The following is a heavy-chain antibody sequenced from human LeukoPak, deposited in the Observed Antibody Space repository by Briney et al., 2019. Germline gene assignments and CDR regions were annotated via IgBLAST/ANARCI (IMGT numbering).Heavy chain of an antibody. Sequence: SETLSLTCTVSGGSISSGTYYWGWIRQPPGKGLEWIGSIYYRGSTYYNPSLKSRVTISVDTSKNQFSLQLNSVTPEDTAVYYCARESRSYSSGWDRGDAFDIWGQGTMVTVSS. CDR2: IYYRGST. CDR1: GGSISSGTYY. V-gene: IGHV4-39*01. J-gene: IGHJ3*02. D-gene: IGHD6-19*01. CDR3: ARESRSYSSGWDRGDAFDI.